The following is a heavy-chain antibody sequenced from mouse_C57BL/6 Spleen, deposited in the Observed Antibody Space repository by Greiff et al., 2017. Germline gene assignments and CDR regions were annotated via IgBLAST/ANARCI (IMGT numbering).Heavy chain of an antibody. CDR2: INPYNGGT. J-gene: IGHJ2*01. D-gene: IGHD6-2*01. CDR1: GYTFTDYY. CDR3: ARRVPLSDFDH. V-gene: IGHV1-19*01. Sequence: VQLQQSGPVLVKPGASVKMSCKASGYTFTDYYMNWVKQSHGKSLEWIGVINPYNGGTSYNQKFKGKATLTVDKSSSTAYMELNSLTSEHSADYYCARRVPLSDFDHWGQVTTLTVSS.